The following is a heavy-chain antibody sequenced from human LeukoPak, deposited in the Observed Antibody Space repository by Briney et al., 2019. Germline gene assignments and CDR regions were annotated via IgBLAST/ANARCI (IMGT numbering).Heavy chain of an antibody. CDR3: ARGMAGREGGTYYYYGMDV. CDR2: IYYSEST. CDR1: GGSISSSSYY. D-gene: IGHD6-19*01. V-gene: IGHV4-39*07. J-gene: IGHJ6*02. Sequence: SETLSLTCTVSGGSISSSSYYWGWIRQPPGKRLEWIGSIYYSESTYYNPSLKSRVTISVDTSKNQFSLKLSSVTAADTAVYYCARGMAGREGGTYYYYGMDVWGQGTTVTVSS.